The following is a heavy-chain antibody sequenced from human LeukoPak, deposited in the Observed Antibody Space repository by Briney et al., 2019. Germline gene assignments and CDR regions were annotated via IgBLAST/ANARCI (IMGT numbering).Heavy chain of an antibody. CDR3: ARDRVDVLLWFGEHKDAFDI. D-gene: IGHD3-10*01. J-gene: IGHJ3*02. CDR2: INWNGGST. Sequence: GGSLRLSCAASGFTFDDYGMSWVRQAPGKGVEWVSGINWNGGSTGYADSVKGRFTISRDNAKNSLYLQMNSLRAEDTALYYCARDRVDVLLWFGEHKDAFDIWGQGTMVTVSS. V-gene: IGHV3-20*04. CDR1: GFTFDDYG.